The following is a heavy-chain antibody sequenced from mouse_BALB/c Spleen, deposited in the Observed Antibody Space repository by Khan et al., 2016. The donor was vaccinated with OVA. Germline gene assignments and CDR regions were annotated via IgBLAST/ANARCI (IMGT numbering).Heavy chain of an antibody. CDR2: IYPGSGSP. CDR3: TRGTTAPYVMDY. V-gene: IGHV1S22*01. J-gene: IGHJ4*01. D-gene: IGHD1-2*01. CDR1: GYTFSTYW. Sequence: LQQPGSELVSPGASVKLSCKTSGYTFSTYWMHWVKQRPGQGLKWIGNIYPGSGSPNYDEKFKSKATLTVDTSSTTAYMQLSSLTSEDSAVXYCTRGTTAPYVMDYWGQGTSVTVSS.